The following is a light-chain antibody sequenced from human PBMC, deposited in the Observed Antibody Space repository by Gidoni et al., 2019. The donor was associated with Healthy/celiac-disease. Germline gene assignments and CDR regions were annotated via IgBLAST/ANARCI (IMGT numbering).Light chain of an antibody. CDR3: QQYRNSPPYT. CDR2: GPS. CDR1: QSVSNSY. Sequence: EIVLTQSPGTLSLSPGERATLSCSASQSVSNSYLAWYQQKPGQAPRLLIYGPSSRATGIPDRFSGSGSGTDLTLTISRLEPEDFAMYYCQQYRNSPPYTFXQXTKLEIK. V-gene: IGKV3-20*01. J-gene: IGKJ2*01.